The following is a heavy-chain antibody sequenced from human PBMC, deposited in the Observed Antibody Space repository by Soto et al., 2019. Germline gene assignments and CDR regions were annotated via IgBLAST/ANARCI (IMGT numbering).Heavy chain of an antibody. J-gene: IGHJ6*02. CDR3: AIAVAGTHGMDV. Sequence: QVQLVQSGAEVKKPGSSVKVSCKASGGTFSSYTISWVRQAPGQGLEWMGRIIPILGIANYAQKFQGRVTITADKFTSTAYMELSSLRSEDTAVYSCAIAVAGTHGMDVWGQGTTVTVSS. D-gene: IGHD6-19*01. CDR1: GGTFSSYT. CDR2: IIPILGIA. V-gene: IGHV1-69*02.